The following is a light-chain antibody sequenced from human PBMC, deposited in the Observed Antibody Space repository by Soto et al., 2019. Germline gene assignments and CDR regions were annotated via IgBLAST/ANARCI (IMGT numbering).Light chain of an antibody. Sequence: QSALTQPASVSGSLGQSITISCTGTSSDVGVYNYVSWYQQHPDKAPKLMIYEVTNRPSGVSNRFSGSKSGNTASLTISGLQAEDEDDYYCSSYTSSSTYVFGTGTKLTVL. CDR3: SSYTSSSTYV. J-gene: IGLJ1*01. V-gene: IGLV2-14*01. CDR2: EVT. CDR1: SSDVGVYNY.